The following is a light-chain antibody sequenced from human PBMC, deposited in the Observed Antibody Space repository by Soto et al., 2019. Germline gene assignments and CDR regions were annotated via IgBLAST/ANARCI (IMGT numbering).Light chain of an antibody. CDR1: QSVSSSY. V-gene: IGKV3-20*01. CDR2: GAS. Sequence: EIVLTQSPGTLSLYPGERATLSCRASQSVSSSYLAWYQQKPGQAPRLLIYGASSRATGIPDRFSGSGSGTDFTLTISRLEPEDFAVYYCQQYGSFWTFGQGTKVDIK. J-gene: IGKJ1*01. CDR3: QQYGSFWT.